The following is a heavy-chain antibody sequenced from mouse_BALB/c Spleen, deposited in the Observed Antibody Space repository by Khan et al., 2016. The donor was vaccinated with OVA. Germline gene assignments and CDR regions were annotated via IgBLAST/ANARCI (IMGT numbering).Heavy chain of an antibody. J-gene: IGHJ3*01. V-gene: IGHV3-6*02. CDR1: GYSITSGYF. Sequence: EVQLQESGPGLVKPSQSLSLTCSVTGYSITSGYFWNWIRQFPGNNLEWMGYIRYDGNSNYNPSLKNRISITRDPSKNQFFLKLNSVTPEETATYYCARGGSSGPAWFTYWGQGTLVTVSA. D-gene: IGHD3-1*01. CDR2: IRYDGNS. CDR3: ARGGSSGPAWFTY.